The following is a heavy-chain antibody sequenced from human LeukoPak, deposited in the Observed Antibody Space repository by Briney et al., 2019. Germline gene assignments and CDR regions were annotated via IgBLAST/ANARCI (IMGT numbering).Heavy chain of an antibody. CDR2: IRSKAYGGTT. Sequence: GGSLRLSCTASGFTFGDYAMSWFRQAPGKGLEWVGFIRSKAYGGTTEYAASVKGRFTISRDDSKSIAYLQMNSLKTEDTAVYYCTRATLMITFGGPQIDAFDIWGQGTMVTVSS. D-gene: IGHD3-16*01. CDR1: GFTFGDYA. J-gene: IGHJ3*02. V-gene: IGHV3-49*03. CDR3: TRATLMITFGGPQIDAFDI.